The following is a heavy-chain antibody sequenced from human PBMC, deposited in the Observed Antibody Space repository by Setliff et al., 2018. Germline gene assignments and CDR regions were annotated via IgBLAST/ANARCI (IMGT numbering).Heavy chain of an antibody. V-gene: IGHV1-46*01. Sequence: ASVNVSCKASGYTFTSYYIHWVRQAPGQGLEWMGIINPSDGSTTYAQKFQGXXXXTRXXXXXXXXXXXXXXXXXXTAVYYCARGLQRTSGYFYYYYMGVWGKGTTVTVSS. CDR2: INPSDGST. D-gene: IGHD3-10*01. CDR3: ARGLQRTSGYFYYYYMGV. CDR1: GYTFTSYY. J-gene: IGHJ6*03.